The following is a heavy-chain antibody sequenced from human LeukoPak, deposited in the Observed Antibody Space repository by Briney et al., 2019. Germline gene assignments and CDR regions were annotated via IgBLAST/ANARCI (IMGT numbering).Heavy chain of an antibody. V-gene: IGHV4-59*01. J-gene: IGHJ4*02. D-gene: IGHD6-19*01. Sequence: PSETLSLTCTVSGGSISSYYWSWIRQPPGKGLEWIGYIYYSGSTNYNPSLNSRVTISVDTSKNQFSLKLGSVTAADTAVYYCARVGGYGSGWSYWGPGTLVTVSS. CDR1: GGSISSYY. CDR2: IYYSGST. CDR3: ARVGGYGSGWSY.